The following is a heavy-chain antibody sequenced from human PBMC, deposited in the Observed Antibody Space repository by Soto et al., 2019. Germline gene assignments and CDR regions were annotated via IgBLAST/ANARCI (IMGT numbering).Heavy chain of an antibody. V-gene: IGHV4-39*01. J-gene: IGHJ4*02. CDR2: IYYSGIT. Sequence: QLQLQESGPGLVKPSETLSLTCTVSGGSISSSSYYWGWIRQPPGKGLEWIGSIYYSGITYYNPSLKSRVTISVDTSKNQFSLKLSSVTAADTAVYYCARGRGYSYGYDFDYWGQGTLVTVSS. D-gene: IGHD5-18*01. CDR1: GGSISSSSYY. CDR3: ARGRGYSYGYDFDY.